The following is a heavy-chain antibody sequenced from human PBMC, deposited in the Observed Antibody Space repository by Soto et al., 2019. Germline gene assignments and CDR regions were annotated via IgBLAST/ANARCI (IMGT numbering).Heavy chain of an antibody. CDR3: ARARSGYPIDL. J-gene: IGHJ5*02. CDR1: GFTFSDHY. D-gene: IGHD3-22*01. V-gene: IGHV3-72*01. Sequence: GGSLRLSCAASGFTFSDHYMDWVRQAPGKGLEWVSRIKNKDRAYTREYAASVEGRFTISRDDSKNSVYLQMNSLKTEDTAMYYCARARSGYPIDLWGQGTLVTVSS. CDR2: IKNKDRAYTR.